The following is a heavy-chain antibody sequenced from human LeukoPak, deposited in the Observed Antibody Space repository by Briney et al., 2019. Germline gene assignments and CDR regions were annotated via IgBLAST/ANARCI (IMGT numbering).Heavy chain of an antibody. V-gene: IGHV3-23*01. CDR1: GFTFSSYA. CDR2: ISGSGGST. J-gene: IGHJ5*02. CDR3: ARRDPNFPFDP. Sequence: GGSLRLSCAASGFTFSSYAMSWVRQAPGKGLEWVSAISGSGGSTYYADSVKGRFTISRDNSKNTLYLQMSSLRADDTAVYFCARRDPNFPFDPWGQGTLVTVSS.